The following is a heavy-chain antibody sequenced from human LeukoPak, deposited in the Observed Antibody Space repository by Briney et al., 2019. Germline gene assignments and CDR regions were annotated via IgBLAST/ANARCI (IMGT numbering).Heavy chain of an antibody. D-gene: IGHD3-10*01. Sequence: GGSLRLSCAASGFTFSSYGMHWVRQAPGKGLEWVAVISYDGSNKYYADSVKGRFTISRDNSKNTLYLQMNSLRAEDTAVYYCAKDLALWFGELSFDYWGQGTLVTVSS. CDR3: AKDLALWFGELSFDY. CDR2: ISYDGSNK. J-gene: IGHJ4*02. V-gene: IGHV3-30*18. CDR1: GFTFSSYG.